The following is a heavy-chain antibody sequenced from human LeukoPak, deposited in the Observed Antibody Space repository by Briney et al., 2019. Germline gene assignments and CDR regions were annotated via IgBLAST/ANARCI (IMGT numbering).Heavy chain of an antibody. CDR2: INAGNGNT. D-gene: IGHD2-2*01. CDR1: GKTFTSYA. Sequence: ASVKVSCKASGKTFTSYAIHWVRQAPGQGLEWMGWINAGNGNTEYSQRFQGRVTVTRDTSASTAYMELSSLKSEDTAVYYCARDIFGTSRPSDYWGQGTLVTVSS. V-gene: IGHV1-3*01. CDR3: ARDIFGTSRPSDY. J-gene: IGHJ4*02.